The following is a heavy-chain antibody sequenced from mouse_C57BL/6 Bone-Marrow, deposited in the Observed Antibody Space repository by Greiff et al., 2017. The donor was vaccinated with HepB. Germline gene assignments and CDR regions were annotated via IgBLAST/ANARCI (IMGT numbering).Heavy chain of an antibody. CDR1: GYTFTSYW. D-gene: IGHD2-2*01. V-gene: IGHV1-53*01. CDR2: INPSNGGT. Sequence: QVQLQQPGTELVKPGASVKLSCKASGYTFTSYWMHWVKQRPGQGLEWIGNINPSNGGTNYNQKFKGKATLTVDQSSSTAYMQLNSLTSEDSAVYYCAQDKGGYDPFAYWGQGTRVTVSA. CDR3: AQDKGGYDPFAY. J-gene: IGHJ3*01.